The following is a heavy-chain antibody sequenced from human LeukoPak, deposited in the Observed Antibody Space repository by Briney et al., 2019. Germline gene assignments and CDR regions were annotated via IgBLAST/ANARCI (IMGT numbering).Heavy chain of an antibody. Sequence: SETLSLTCAVYGGSFSGYYWSWIRQPPGKGLEWIGEINHSGSTNYNPSLTRRVTISVDMSKNQFSLKLSSVTAADTAVYYCARGHYDILTGYYIDYWGQGTLVTVSS. CDR2: INHSGST. J-gene: IGHJ4*02. V-gene: IGHV4-34*01. CDR3: ARGHYDILTGYYIDY. D-gene: IGHD3-9*01. CDR1: GGSFSGYY.